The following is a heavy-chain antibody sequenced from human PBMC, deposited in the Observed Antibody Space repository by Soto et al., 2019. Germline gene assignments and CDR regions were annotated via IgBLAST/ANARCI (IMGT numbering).Heavy chain of an antibody. CDR2: IIPIFGTA. D-gene: IGHD3-10*01. V-gene: IGHV1-69*13. CDR1: GGTFSSYA. Sequence: SVKVSCKASGGTFSSYAISWVRQAPGQGLEWMGGIIPIFGTANYAQKFQGRVTITADESTSTAYMELSSLRSEDTAVYYCARARPDYHGSGSHYTDYWGRGTLVTVSS. J-gene: IGHJ4*02. CDR3: ARARPDYHGSGSHYTDY.